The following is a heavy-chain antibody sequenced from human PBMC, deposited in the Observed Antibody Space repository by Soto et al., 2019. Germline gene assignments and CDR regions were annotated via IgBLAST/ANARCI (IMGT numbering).Heavy chain of an antibody. CDR3: AREFVWGDPEYFQH. J-gene: IGHJ1*01. CDR2: IKQDGSEK. D-gene: IGHD3-16*01. V-gene: IGHV3-7*05. CDR1: GFTFSSYW. Sequence: GGSLRLSCAASGFTFSSYWMSWVRQAPGKGLEWVANIKQDGSEKYYVDSVKGRFTISSDNAKNSLYLQMNSLRAEDTAVYYCAREFVWGDPEYFQHWGQGTLVTVSS.